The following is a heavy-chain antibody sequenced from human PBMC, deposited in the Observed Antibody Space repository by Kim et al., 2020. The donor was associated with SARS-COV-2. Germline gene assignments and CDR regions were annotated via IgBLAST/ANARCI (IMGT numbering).Heavy chain of an antibody. Sequence: DSVTGRCTISRHNSKNPLYLQMNSLRAEDTAVYYCAKGRDYYESSGYFDYWGQGTLVTVSS. V-gene: IGHV3-23*01. D-gene: IGHD3-22*01. CDR3: AKGRDYYESSGYFDY. J-gene: IGHJ4*02.